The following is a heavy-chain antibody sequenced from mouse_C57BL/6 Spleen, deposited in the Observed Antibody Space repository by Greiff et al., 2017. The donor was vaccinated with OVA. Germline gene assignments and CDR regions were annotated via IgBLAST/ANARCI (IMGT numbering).Heavy chain of an antibody. CDR1: GYTFTDYY. V-gene: IGHV1-19*01. CDR3: ARSITTVGYFDV. Sequence: EVQLQQSGPVLVKPGASVKMSCKASGYTFTDYYMNWVKQSHGKSLEWIGVINPYNGGTSYNQKFKGKATLTVDKSSSTAYMELNSLTSEDSAVYYCARSITTVGYFDVWGTGTTVTVSS. D-gene: IGHD1-1*01. J-gene: IGHJ1*03. CDR2: INPYNGGT.